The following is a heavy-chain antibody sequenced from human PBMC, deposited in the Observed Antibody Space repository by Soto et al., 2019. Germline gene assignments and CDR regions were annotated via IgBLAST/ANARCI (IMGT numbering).Heavy chain of an antibody. Sequence: PVGFLRLSCAASGVTCSSYGMHWVRQAPGKGLEWVAVISYDGSNKYYADSVKGRFTISRDNSKNTLYLQMNSLRAEDTAVYYCAKDRHWLFDYWGQGTLVTVSS. D-gene: IGHD3-9*01. CDR1: GVTCSSYG. V-gene: IGHV3-30*18. CDR3: AKDRHWLFDY. J-gene: IGHJ4*02. CDR2: ISYDGSNK.